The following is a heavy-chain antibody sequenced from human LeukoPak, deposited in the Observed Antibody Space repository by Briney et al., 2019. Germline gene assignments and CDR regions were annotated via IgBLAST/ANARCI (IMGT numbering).Heavy chain of an antibody. D-gene: IGHD1-1*01. CDR2: IKQDGSEK. J-gene: IGHJ5*02. CDR3: AREGGGLEPSYNWFDP. CDR1: GFTFSSYW. Sequence: GGSLRLSCAASGFTFSSYWMSWVRQAPGKGLEWVANIKQDGSEKYYVDSVKGRFTISRDNAKNSLYLQMNSLRAEDTAVYYCAREGGGLEPSYNWFDPWGQGTLVTVSS. V-gene: IGHV3-7*01.